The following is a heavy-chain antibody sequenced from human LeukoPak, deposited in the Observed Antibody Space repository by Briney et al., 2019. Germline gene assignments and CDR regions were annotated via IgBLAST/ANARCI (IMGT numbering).Heavy chain of an antibody. D-gene: IGHD2-21*02. J-gene: IGHJ4*02. CDR3: ARSIVVVTGLDF. V-gene: IGHV3-30-3*01. CDR1: GFTFSSYA. Sequence: GGSLRLSCAASGFTFSSYAMHWVRQAPGKGLEWVAVISYDGSNKYYADSVKGRFTISRENSKNTLYLQMNSLRAEDTAVYYCARSIVVVTGLDFWGQGTLVTVSS. CDR2: ISYDGSNK.